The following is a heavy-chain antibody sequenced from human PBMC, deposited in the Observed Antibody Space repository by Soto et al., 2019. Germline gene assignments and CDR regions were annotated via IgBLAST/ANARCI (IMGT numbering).Heavy chain of an antibody. J-gene: IGHJ5*02. V-gene: IGHV1-46*03. CDR2: INPSGGST. CDR3: ARVYPSDTRYGYVGNNWFDP. Sequence: ASVKDSCKASGYTFTSYYMHWVRQAPGQGLERMGIINPSGGSTSYAQKFQGRVTMTRDTSTSTVYMELSSLRSEDTAVYYCARVYPSDTRYGYVGNNWFDPWGQGTLVTVSS. D-gene: IGHD5-18*01. CDR1: GYTFTSYY.